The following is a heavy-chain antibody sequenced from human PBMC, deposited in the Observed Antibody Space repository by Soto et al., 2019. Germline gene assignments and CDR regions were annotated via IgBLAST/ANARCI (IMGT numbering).Heavy chain of an antibody. CDR3: ARGRGYRYGFPLTRAVDY. D-gene: IGHD5-18*01. J-gene: IGHJ4*02. Sequence: QVQLQQWGAGLLKPSETLSLTCAVYGGSFSGYYWSWIRQPPGKGLEWIGEINHSGSTNYNPSLKSRVTISVDTSKNQFSLKLSSVAAADTAVYYCARGRGYRYGFPLTRAVDYWGQGSLVTVSS. CDR2: INHSGST. V-gene: IGHV4-34*01. CDR1: GGSFSGYY.